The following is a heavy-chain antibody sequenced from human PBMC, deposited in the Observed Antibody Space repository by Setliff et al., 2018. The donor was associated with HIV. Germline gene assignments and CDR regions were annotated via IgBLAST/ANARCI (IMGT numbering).Heavy chain of an antibody. Sequence: ASVKVSCKASGYTFTSYGISWVRQAPGQGLEWMGWISAYNGNTNYAQKLQGRVTMTTDTSTSTANMELRSLRSDDTAVYYCARATTVTIYYYYGMDVWGQGTTVTVSS. J-gene: IGHJ6*02. V-gene: IGHV1-18*01. CDR2: ISAYNGNT. CDR3: ARATTVTIYYYYGMDV. D-gene: IGHD4-17*01. CDR1: GYTFTSYG.